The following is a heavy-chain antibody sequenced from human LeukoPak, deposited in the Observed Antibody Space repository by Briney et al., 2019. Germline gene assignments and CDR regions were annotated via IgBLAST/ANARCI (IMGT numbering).Heavy chain of an antibody. CDR2: ISSSSSTI. J-gene: IGHJ3*02. D-gene: IGHD3-22*01. Sequence: PGGSLRLSCAASGFTFSSYSMNWVRQAPGKGLEWVSYISSSSSTIYYADSVKGRFTISRDNAKNSLYLQMNSLRAEDTTVYYCAKEDSSGYYSGNDAFDIWGQGTMVTVSS. CDR1: GFTFSSYS. CDR3: AKEDSSGYYSGNDAFDI. V-gene: IGHV3-48*01.